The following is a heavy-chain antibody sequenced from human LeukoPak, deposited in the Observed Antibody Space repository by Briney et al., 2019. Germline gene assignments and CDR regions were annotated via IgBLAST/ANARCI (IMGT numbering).Heavy chain of an antibody. CDR2: IYYSGST. V-gene: IGHV4-59*01. Sequence: SETLSLTCTVSGGSISSYYWSWIRQPPGKGLEWIGYIYYSGSTNYNPSLKSRVTISVDTSKNQFSLKLSSVTAADTAVYYCARHGTDSTGGGWPDPWGQGTLVTVSS. J-gene: IGHJ5*02. CDR3: ARHGTDSTGGGWPDP. D-gene: IGHD2-8*02. CDR1: GGSISSYY.